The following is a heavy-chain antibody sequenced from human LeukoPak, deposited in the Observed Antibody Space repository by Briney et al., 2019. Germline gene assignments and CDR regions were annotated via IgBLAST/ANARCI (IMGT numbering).Heavy chain of an antibody. J-gene: IGHJ5*02. CDR1: GGSISSSSYY. D-gene: IGHD2-2*01. Sequence: SETLSLTCTVSGGSISSSSYYWGWIRQPPGKGLEWIGSIYYSGSTYYNPSLKSRVTISVDTSKNQFSLKLSPVTAADTAVYYCARRLSIVVVPAARGWFDPWGQGTLVTVSS. CDR2: IYYSGST. V-gene: IGHV4-39*01. CDR3: ARRLSIVVVPAARGWFDP.